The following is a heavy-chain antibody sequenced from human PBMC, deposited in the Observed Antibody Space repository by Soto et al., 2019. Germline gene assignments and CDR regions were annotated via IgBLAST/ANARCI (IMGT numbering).Heavy chain of an antibody. Sequence: GGSLRLSCVASGFAFSNYSMNWVRQAPGKGLEWVSYIRSSGSPTYYAGCVKGRFTISRDNAKKSLYLQMNSLTAEDTAVYYCARITSSISPGRWGKRTLVTV. J-gene: IGHJ4*02. CDR3: ARITSSISPGR. CDR2: IRSSGSPT. V-gene: IGHV3-48*01. CDR1: GFAFSNYS. D-gene: IGHD2-2*01.